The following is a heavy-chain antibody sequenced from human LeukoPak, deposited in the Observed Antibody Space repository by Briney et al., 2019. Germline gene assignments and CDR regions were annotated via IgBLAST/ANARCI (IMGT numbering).Heavy chain of an antibody. J-gene: IGHJ5*02. CDR3: ARGRSIAVAVMDWFDP. V-gene: IGHV1-8*01. CDR1: GYTFTNFD. CDR2: INPNSGNT. Sequence: ASVRVSCKASGYTFTNFDINWVGQAPGQGLEWMGWINPNSGNTGYAQKFQGRVTMTMNTSITTAYMELSSLISEDTAVYYCARGRSIAVAVMDWFDPWGQGTLVTVSS. D-gene: IGHD6-19*01.